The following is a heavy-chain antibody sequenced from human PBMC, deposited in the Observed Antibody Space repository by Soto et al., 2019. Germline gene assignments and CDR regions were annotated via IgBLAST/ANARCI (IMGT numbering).Heavy chain of an antibody. Sequence: GGSLRLSCAASGFTFSDYYMSWIRQAPGKGLEWVSYISSSSSYTNYAGSVKGRFTISRDNAKNSLYLQMNSLRAEDTAVYYCARVLLWFGELLQAPGWFDPWGQGTLVTVSS. V-gene: IGHV3-11*03. CDR3: ARVLLWFGELLQAPGWFDP. CDR2: ISSSSSYT. D-gene: IGHD3-10*01. J-gene: IGHJ5*02. CDR1: GFTFSDYY.